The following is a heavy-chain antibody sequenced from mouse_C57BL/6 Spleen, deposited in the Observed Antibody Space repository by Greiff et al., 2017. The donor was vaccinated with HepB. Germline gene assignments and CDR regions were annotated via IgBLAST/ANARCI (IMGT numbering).Heavy chain of an antibody. J-gene: IGHJ1*03. CDR1: GYTFTSYW. V-gene: IGHV1-64*01. CDR2: IHPNSGST. CDR3: ARSLLYYGSSYGYFDV. D-gene: IGHD1-1*01. Sequence: QVQLKQPGAELVKPGASVKLSCKASGYTFTSYWMHWVKQRPGQGLEWIGMIHPNSGSTNYNEKFKSKATLTVDKSSSTAYMQLSSLTSEDSAVYYCARSLLYYGSSYGYFDVWGTGTTVTVSS.